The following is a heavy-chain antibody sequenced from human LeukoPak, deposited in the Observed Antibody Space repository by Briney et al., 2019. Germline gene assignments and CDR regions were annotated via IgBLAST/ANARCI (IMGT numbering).Heavy chain of an antibody. J-gene: IGHJ6*03. D-gene: IGHD3-22*01. CDR3: ARGPGGRSGYHPLEDYYYYFYMDV. V-gene: IGHV1-46*01. Sequence: ASVKVSCKASGYTFTSYYMHWVRQAPGQGLEWMGIINPSGGSTSYAQKFQGRVTMTRDTSTSTAYMELRSLRSDDTAVYYCARGPGGRSGYHPLEDYYYYFYMDVWGKGTTVTVSS. CDR2: INPSGGST. CDR1: GYTFTSYY.